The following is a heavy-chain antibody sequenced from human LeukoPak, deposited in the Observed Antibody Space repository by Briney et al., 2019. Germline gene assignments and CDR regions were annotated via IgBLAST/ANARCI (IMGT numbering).Heavy chain of an antibody. D-gene: IGHD5-24*01. CDR2: IYTSGST. J-gene: IGHJ4*02. V-gene: IGHV4-4*07. CDR3: TRDGKEGGFNYDY. CDR1: GGSISTFY. Sequence: SETLSLTCTVSGGSISTFYRSWIRQPAGKGLEWIGRIYTSGSTNSNPSLKSRVTMSVDTSKNQFSLKLSSVTAADTAVYYCTRDGKEGGFNYDYWGQGTLVTVSS.